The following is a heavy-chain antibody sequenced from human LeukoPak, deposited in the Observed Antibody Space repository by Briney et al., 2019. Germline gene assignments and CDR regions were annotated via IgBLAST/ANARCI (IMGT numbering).Heavy chain of an antibody. CDR3: VPLNWNPPGDFDR. CDR1: GFTFSSYA. Sequence: GGSLRLSCAASGFTFSSYAMHWVRQAPGKGLEGVAVISYGGSNKYYADSVKGRFTISRDNSKNTLYLQMNSLRVEDTAVYYCVPLNWNPPGDFDRWGQGTLVTVSS. D-gene: IGHD1-20*01. V-gene: IGHV3-30-3*01. CDR2: ISYGGSNK. J-gene: IGHJ4*02.